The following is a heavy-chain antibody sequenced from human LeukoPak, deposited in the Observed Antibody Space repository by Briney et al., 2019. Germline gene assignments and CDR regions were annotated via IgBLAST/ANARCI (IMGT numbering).Heavy chain of an antibody. CDR3: ARDQEGFDY. CDR2: IYPRDGST. J-gene: IGHJ4*02. Sequence: GASVKVSCKASGHTFTSNYIHWVRQAPGQGLEWMGMIYPRDGSTSYAQKFQGRVTVTRDTSTSTAHMELSGLRSEDTAVYYCARDQEGFDYWGQGTLVTVSS. CDR1: GHTFTSNY. V-gene: IGHV1-46*01.